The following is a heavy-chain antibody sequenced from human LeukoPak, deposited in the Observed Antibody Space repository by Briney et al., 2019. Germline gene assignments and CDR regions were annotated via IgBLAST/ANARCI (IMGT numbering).Heavy chain of an antibody. D-gene: IGHD1-26*01. V-gene: IGHV3-7*01. J-gene: IGHJ4*02. CDR3: ARDKIVGPTTLDY. Sequence: GGSLRLSCTASGFTFSNYWMSWVRQAPEKGLEWVANIKQDGYEKYHVDSVKGRFTISRDNAKNSLYLQMNSLRADDTAVYYCARDKIVGPTTLDYWGQGTLVTVSS. CDR1: GFTFSNYW. CDR2: IKQDGYEK.